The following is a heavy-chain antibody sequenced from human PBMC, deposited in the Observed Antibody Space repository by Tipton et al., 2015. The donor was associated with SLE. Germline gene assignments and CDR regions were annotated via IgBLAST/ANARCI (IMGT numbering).Heavy chain of an antibody. CDR1: GFTFNTYA. CDR2: IVPSSSYT. V-gene: IGHV3-23*01. CDR3: ARSPVDYWNGYSA. Sequence: SLRLSCAASGFTFNTYAMTWVHQAPGKGLQWVSTIVPSSSYTFYADSVKGRFTISRDNSKNSLYLQMNGLRVEDTAVYYCARSPVDYWNGYSAWGQGTLVAVSS. J-gene: IGHJ4*02. D-gene: IGHD3-3*01.